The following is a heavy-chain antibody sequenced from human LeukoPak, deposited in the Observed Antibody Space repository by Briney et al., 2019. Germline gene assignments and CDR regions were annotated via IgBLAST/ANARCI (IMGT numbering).Heavy chain of an antibody. Sequence: GGSLRLSCAACGFTLSSYAMSWVRQAPGKGLEWVAAISGSGGSTYYADSGKGRLTIYRDNSKKTLYRQMNSLRAEDTAVYYCAARYSSGWYYFDYWGQGTLVTVSS. V-gene: IGHV3-23*01. CDR3: AARYSSGWYYFDY. CDR2: ISGSGGST. D-gene: IGHD6-19*01. J-gene: IGHJ4*02. CDR1: GFTLSSYA.